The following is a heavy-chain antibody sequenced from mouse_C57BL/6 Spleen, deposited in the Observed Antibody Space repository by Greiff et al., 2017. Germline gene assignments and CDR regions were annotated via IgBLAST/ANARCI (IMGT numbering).Heavy chain of an antibody. Sequence: QVQLQQPGAELVMPGASVKLSCKASGYTFTSYWMHWVKQRLGQGLEWIGEIDPSDSYTNYNQKFKGKSTLTVDKSSSTAYMQLSSLTSEDSAVYYCARIDYYAMDYWGQGTSVTVSS. CDR3: ARIDYYAMDY. CDR1: GYTFTSYW. V-gene: IGHV1-69*01. CDR2: IDPSDSYT. J-gene: IGHJ4*01.